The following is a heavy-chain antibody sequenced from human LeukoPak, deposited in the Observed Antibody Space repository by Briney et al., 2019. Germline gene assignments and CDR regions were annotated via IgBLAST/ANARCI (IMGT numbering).Heavy chain of an antibody. V-gene: IGHV3-7*03. D-gene: IGHD5-24*01. CDR1: GFTFSSYW. J-gene: IGHJ4*02. Sequence: AGGSLRLSCAASGFTFSSYWMSWVRQAPGKGLEWVANIKQDGSEKYYVDSVKGRFTISRDNAKNSLYLQMNSLRAEDTAVYYCAEAGSMATPTPYYFDYWGQGTPVTASS. CDR3: AEAGSMATPTPYYFDY. CDR2: IKQDGSEK.